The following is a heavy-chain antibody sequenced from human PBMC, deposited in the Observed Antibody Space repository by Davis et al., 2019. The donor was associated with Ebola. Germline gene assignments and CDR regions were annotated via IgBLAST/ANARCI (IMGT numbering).Heavy chain of an antibody. CDR2: INTGNGNT. V-gene: IGHV1-3*04. Sequence: ASVKVSCKASGYSFTTYAIHWVRQAPGQRLEWMGWINTGNGNTEYSQKFQGRVTITRNTSANTAYMEVSSLTSEDMAVYYCARDEFDYWGQGTLVTVSS. CDR1: GYSFTTYA. J-gene: IGHJ4*02. CDR3: ARDEFDY.